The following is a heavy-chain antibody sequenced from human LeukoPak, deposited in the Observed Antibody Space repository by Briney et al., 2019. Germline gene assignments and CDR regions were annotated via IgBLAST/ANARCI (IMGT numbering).Heavy chain of an antibody. J-gene: IGHJ4*02. CDR3: ARETEGARLTYYFDY. CDR2: INHSGSP. D-gene: IGHD1-14*01. Sequence: PSETLSLTCAVYGGSFSGYYWSWIRQPPGKGLEWIGEINHSGSPNYNPSLKSRVTISVDTSKNQFSLKLSSVTAADTAVYYCARETEGARLTYYFDYWGQGTLVTVSS. CDR1: GGSFSGYY. V-gene: IGHV4-34*01.